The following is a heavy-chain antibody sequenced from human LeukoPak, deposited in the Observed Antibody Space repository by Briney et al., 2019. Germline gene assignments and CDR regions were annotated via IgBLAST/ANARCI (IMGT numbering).Heavy chain of an antibody. CDR3: ATLPWGHEPFDC. D-gene: IGHD4-23*01. V-gene: IGHV3-23*01. Sequence: GGSLRLSCAASGFTFSSYAMSWVRQAPGKGLEWVSGISGSGGSTYYADSVKGRFTISRDNSKNTLHVQMNSLRAEDTAVYYCATLPWGHEPFDCWGQGTLVTVSS. CDR1: GFTFSSYA. CDR2: ISGSGGST. J-gene: IGHJ4*02.